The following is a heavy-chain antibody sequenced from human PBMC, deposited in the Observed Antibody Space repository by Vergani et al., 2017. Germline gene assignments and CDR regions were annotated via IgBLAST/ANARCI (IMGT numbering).Heavy chain of an antibody. CDR3: ARALGIVVVPAAMDYYYYGMDV. CDR1: GGTFSSYA. J-gene: IGHJ6*02. D-gene: IGHD2-2*01. V-gene: IGHV1-69*18. CDR2: IIPIFGTA. Sequence: QVQLVQSGAEVKKPGSSVKVSCKASGGTFSSYAISWVRQAPGQGLEWMGRIIPIFGTANYAQKFQGRVTITADESTSTAYMELSSLRSEDTAVYYCARALGIVVVPAAMDYYYYGMDVWGQGTTVTVSS.